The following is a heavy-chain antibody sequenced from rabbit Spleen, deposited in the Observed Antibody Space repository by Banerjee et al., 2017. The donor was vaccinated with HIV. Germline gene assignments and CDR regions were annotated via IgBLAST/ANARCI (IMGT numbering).Heavy chain of an antibody. J-gene: IGHJ4*01. CDR1: GFTISSSDY. V-gene: IGHV1S45*01. D-gene: IGHD8-1*01. CDR3: ARGPVLTTGASYFAL. CDR2: IYGGSSGNT. Sequence: QEQLEESGGDLVKPGASLTLTCTASGFTISSSDYMCWVRQAPGKGLEWIACIYGGSSGNTYYASWAKGRFTISKTSSTTVTLQMTSLTAADTATYLCARGPVLTTGASYFALWGPGTLVTVS.